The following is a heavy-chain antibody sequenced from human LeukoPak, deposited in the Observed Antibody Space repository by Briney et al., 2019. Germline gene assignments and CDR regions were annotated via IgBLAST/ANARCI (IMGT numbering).Heavy chain of an antibody. V-gene: IGHV4-39*01. CDR2: ITS. J-gene: IGHJ4*02. CDR1: GDSISGSSYY. D-gene: IGHD4-17*01. CDR3: ARHPAYGAHDY. Sequence: SETLSLTCIVSGDSISGSSYYWAWIRQPPGKGLEWIGSITSHYKSAHNSRVTISLDTSKNQFSLKLTSVTVTDTAVYYCARHPAYGAHDYWGQGILVTVSS.